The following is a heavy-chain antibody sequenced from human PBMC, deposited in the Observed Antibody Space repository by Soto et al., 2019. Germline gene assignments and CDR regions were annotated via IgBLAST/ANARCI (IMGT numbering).Heavy chain of an antibody. Sequence: GGSLRLSCAASGFTFSGSAMHWVRQASGKGLEWVGRIRSKANSYATAYAASGKGRFTISRDDSKNTAYLQMNSLKTEDTAVYYCTRQGGSYSWLPAFDIWGQGTMVTVSS. D-gene: IGHD1-26*01. CDR3: TRQGGSYSWLPAFDI. V-gene: IGHV3-73*01. J-gene: IGHJ3*02. CDR1: GFTFSGSA. CDR2: IRSKANSYAT.